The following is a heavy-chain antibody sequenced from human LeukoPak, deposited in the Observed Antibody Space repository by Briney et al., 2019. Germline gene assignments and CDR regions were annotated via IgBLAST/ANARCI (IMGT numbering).Heavy chain of an antibody. CDR2: INPNSGGT. CDR1: GYTFTGYY. J-gene: IGHJ3*02. CDR3: AREVSKRGSYYSGAFDI. D-gene: IGHD1-26*01. V-gene: IGHV1-2*02. Sequence: ASVKVSCKASGYTFTGYYMHWVRQAPGQGLEWMGWINPNSGGTNYAQKFQGRVTMTRDTSISTAYMELSRLRSDDTAVYYCAREVSKRGSYYSGAFDIWGQGTMVTVSS.